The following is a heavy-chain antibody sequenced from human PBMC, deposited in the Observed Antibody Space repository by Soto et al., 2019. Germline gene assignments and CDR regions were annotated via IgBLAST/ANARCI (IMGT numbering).Heavy chain of an antibody. V-gene: IGHV1-69*02. Sequence: QVQLVQSGAEVKKPGSSVKVSCKASGGTFSSYTISWVRQAPGQGLEWMGRIIPILGIANYAQKFQGRVTMTADKSTSTAYMERSSLRSEDTAVYYCTQGVGANFDPWGQGTLVTVSS. D-gene: IGHD1-26*01. CDR3: TQGVGANFDP. CDR2: IIPILGIA. J-gene: IGHJ5*02. CDR1: GGTFSSYT.